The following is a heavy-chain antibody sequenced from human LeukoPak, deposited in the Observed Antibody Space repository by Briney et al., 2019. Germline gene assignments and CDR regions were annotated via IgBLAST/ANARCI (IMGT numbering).Heavy chain of an antibody. V-gene: IGHV4-59*01. J-gene: IGHJ3*02. Sequence: SETLSLTCTVSGGSISSYYWSWIRQPPGKGLEWIGYIYYSGSTNYNPSLKSRVTISVDTSKNQFSLKLSSVTAADTAVYYCARGSTTYEAFDIWGQGTMVTVSS. CDR3: ARGSTTYEAFDI. CDR1: GGSISSYY. CDR2: IYYSGST. D-gene: IGHD2-2*01.